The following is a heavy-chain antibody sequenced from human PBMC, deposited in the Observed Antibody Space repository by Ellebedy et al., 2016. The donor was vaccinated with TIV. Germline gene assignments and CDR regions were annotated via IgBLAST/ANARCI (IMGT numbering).Heavy chain of an antibody. D-gene: IGHD3-16*01. V-gene: IGHV3-64D*06. CDR3: VKAWGD. CDR2: IVSNGDST. J-gene: IGHJ4*02. Sequence: GESLKIPCSASGFTFSSYAMHWVRQAPGKGLDYVSAIVSNGDSTYYANSVKGRFIISRDNSKNTLYLQMSSLRPEETAVYYCVKAWGDWGQGTLVTVSS. CDR1: GFTFSSYA.